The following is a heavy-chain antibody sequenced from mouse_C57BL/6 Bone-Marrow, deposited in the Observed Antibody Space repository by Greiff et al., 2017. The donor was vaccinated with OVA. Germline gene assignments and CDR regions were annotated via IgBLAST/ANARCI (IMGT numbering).Heavy chain of an antibody. CDR2: IRNKANGYTT. CDR1: GFTFTDYY. V-gene: IGHV7-3*01. CDR3: ARYPPLGGNYEGGFDY. D-gene: IGHD2-1*01. Sequence: EVKLVESGGGLVQPGGSLSLSCAASGFTFTDYYMSWVRQPPGKALEWLGFIRNKANGYTTEYSASVKGRFTISRANSQSILYLQRNARRAEDSATYYCARYPPLGGNYEGGFDYWGQGTTLTVSS. J-gene: IGHJ2*01.